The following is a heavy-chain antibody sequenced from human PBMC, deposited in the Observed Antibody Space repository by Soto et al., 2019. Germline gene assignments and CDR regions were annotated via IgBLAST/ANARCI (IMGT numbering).Heavy chain of an antibody. J-gene: IGHJ3*01. V-gene: IGHV3-23*01. D-gene: IGHD3-3*01. Sequence: PGGSLRLSCAASGFIFSTYSMTWVRQAPGKGLEWVAHITASGGTTYYADSVKGRFTISRDTSRNTLYLQMKSLRAEDSALYYCAKCLQAYCNYDAHNVWGQGTMVTV. CDR2: ITASGGTT. CDR1: GFIFSTYS. CDR3: AKCLQAYCNYDAHNV.